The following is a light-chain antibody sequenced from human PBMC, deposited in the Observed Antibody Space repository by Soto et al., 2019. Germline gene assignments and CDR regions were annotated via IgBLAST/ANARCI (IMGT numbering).Light chain of an antibody. Sequence: SYELTQPPSVSVSPGQTASITCSGDKLGDKYACWYQQKPGQSPVLVIYQDSKRRSGIPERFSGSNSGNTATLTISGTQAMDEADYYCQAWDSSTFYVFGTGTKLTVL. CDR2: QDS. J-gene: IGLJ1*01. V-gene: IGLV3-1*01. CDR3: QAWDSSTFYV. CDR1: KLGDKY.